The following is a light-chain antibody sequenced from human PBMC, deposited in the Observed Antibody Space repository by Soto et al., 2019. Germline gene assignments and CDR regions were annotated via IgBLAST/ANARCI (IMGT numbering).Light chain of an antibody. J-gene: IGKJ1*01. Sequence: EIVMTQSPAPLAVSPGERATLSCRASQGVSSNFAWYQQKPGQAPRLLIYGASTRATGIPARFSGSGSGTEFTLTISSLQSEDFAVYYCQQYNNWPRTFGQGTKVDIK. CDR3: QQYNNWPRT. V-gene: IGKV3-15*01. CDR1: QGVSSN. CDR2: GAS.